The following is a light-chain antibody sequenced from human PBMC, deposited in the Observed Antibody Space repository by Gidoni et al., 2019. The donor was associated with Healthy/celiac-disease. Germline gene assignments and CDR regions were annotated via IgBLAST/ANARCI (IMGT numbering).Light chain of an antibody. J-gene: IGKJ2*01. CDR2: GAS. Sequence: EIVWTQAPGTLSLSPGERATLACRASQSVSSSYLAWYPQKPGQAPRLLIYGASSRATGIPDRFSGSGSGTDFTLTISRLEPEDFAVYYCQQYGSSPMSTFGQGTKLEIK. CDR3: QQYGSSPMST. CDR1: QSVSSSY. V-gene: IGKV3-20*01.